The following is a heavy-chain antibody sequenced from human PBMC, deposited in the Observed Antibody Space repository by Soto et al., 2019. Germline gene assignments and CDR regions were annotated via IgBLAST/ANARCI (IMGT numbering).Heavy chain of an antibody. V-gene: IGHV4-34*01. D-gene: IGHD3-22*01. Sequence: SETLSLTCAVYGGSFSGYYWSWIRQPPGKGLEWIGEINHSGSTNYNPSLKSRVTISVDTSKNQFSLKLSSVTAADTAVYYCARVSGEVGGYGASMDVWGKGTTVTVSS. CDR2: INHSGST. CDR3: ARVSGEVGGYGASMDV. CDR1: GGSFSGYY. J-gene: IGHJ6*03.